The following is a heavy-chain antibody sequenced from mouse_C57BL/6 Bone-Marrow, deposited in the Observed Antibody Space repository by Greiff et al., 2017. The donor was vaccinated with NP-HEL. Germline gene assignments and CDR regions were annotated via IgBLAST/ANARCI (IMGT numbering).Heavy chain of an antibody. V-gene: IGHV2-5*01. CDR1: GFSFTSYG. J-gene: IGHJ3*01. Sequence: QVQLQQSGPGLVQPSQSLSITCTVSGFSFTSYGVHWVRQSPGKGLEWLGVIWRGGSTDYNAAFMTRLSITKDNSKSQVFFKMNSLQADDTAIYYCAKPHSSYDGPAYWGQGTLVTVSA. CDR3: AKPHSSYDGPAY. CDR2: IWRGGST. D-gene: IGHD2-3*01.